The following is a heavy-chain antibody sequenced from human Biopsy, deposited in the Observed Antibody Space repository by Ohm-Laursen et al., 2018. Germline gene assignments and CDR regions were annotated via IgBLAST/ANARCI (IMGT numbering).Heavy chain of an antibody. Sequence: SLRLSCSASGFTFSDHYMEWVRQAPGKGLEWVSAITSSGDTTYYSDSVKGRFTISRDSSKNTLHLQMNGLRAEDTAVYYCAKDQGYYYDRSVYYYFDYWGQGTLVTVSS. V-gene: IGHV3-23*01. CDR1: GFTFSDHY. CDR2: ITSSGDTT. CDR3: AKDQGYYYDRSVYYYFDY. D-gene: IGHD3-22*01. J-gene: IGHJ4*02.